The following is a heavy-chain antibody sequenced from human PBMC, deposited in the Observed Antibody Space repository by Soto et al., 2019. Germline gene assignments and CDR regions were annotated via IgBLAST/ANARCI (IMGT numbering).Heavy chain of an antibody. Sequence: PSETLSLTCTVSGGSIISSNFYWGWIRQSPGKGLEWIGSIYYRESTYHNPSLKSRATISADTSKNQFSLKLSSVTAADTAVYYCASHRAGFSTPDYWGQGTLVTVSS. CDR1: GGSIISSNFY. V-gene: IGHV4-39*01. J-gene: IGHJ4*02. CDR2: IYYREST. CDR3: ASHRAGFSTPDY.